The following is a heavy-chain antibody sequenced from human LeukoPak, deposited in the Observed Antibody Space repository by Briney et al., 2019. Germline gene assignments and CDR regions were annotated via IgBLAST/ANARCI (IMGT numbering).Heavy chain of an antibody. V-gene: IGHV4-59*01. CDR2: IYYSGST. Sequence: PSETLSLTCTVSGGSISSYYWSWLRQPPGKGREWIGYIYYSGSTNYNPSLKSRVTISVDTSKNQFSLKLSSVTAAVTAVYNCARGVGYGIIDYWGQGTPVTVSS. D-gene: IGHD1-1*01. J-gene: IGHJ4*02. CDR1: GGSISSYY. CDR3: ARGVGYGIIDY.